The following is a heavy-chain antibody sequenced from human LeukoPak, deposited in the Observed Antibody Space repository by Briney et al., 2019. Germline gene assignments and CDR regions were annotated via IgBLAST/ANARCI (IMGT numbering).Heavy chain of an antibody. D-gene: IGHD3-10*01. CDR2: LYDSGTT. CDR1: GGSITRYC. Sequence: PSETLSLTCTVSGGSITRYCWSGIRQAAGKGVEGVGLLYDSGTTNYDPSRRSRITMSIDTSKNQLSLAVTSVTAADTAVYYCARDGGESGDIHYWGQGILITVSS. J-gene: IGHJ4*02. V-gene: IGHV4-4*07. CDR3: ARDGGESGDIHY.